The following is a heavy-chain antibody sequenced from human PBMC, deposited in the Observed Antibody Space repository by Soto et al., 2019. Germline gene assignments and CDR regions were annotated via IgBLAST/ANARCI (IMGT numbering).Heavy chain of an antibody. CDR2: ISPYNGNT. Sequence: GASVKVSCKASGNTFTNFGVTWVRQAPGQGLEWMGWISPYNGNTNYAQILQGRVTMTTDTSTSTAYMELRSLRSDDTAVYFCAREASKRPRMIWIDYWGQGTLVTVSS. V-gene: IGHV1-18*01. CDR1: GNTFTNFG. CDR3: AREASKRPRMIWIDY. D-gene: IGHD3-22*01. J-gene: IGHJ4*02.